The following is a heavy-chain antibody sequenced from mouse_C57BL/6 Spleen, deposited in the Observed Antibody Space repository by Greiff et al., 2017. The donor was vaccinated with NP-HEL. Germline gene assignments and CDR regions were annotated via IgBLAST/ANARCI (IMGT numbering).Heavy chain of an antibody. J-gene: IGHJ2*01. CDR2: INYDGSST. CDR1: GFTFSDYY. CDR3: ARDLGYYLDY. D-gene: IGHD2-2*01. Sequence: EVKLMESEGGLVQPGSSMKLSCTASGFTFSDYYMAWVRQVPEKGLEWVANINYDGSSTYYLDSLKSRFIISRDNAKNILYLQMSSLKSEDTATYYCARDLGYYLDYWGQGTTLTVSS. V-gene: IGHV5-16*01.